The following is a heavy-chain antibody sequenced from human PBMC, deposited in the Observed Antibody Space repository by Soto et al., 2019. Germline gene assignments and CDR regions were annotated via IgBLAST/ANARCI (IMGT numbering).Heavy chain of an antibody. CDR3: AKDDSLEWFFPLDA. CDR2: ISGGGSDT. Sequence: EVHLLESGGGLVQPGGSLRLSCSASGFTFRSYAMSWVRQAPGKGLEWVSGISGGGSDTYYSDSVRGRFTISRDNSKNTIYLQMTSLRVEDSAVYFCAKDDSLEWFFPLDAWGQGPLVNVSS. D-gene: IGHD3-3*01. CDR1: GFTFRSYA. J-gene: IGHJ5*02. V-gene: IGHV3-23*01.